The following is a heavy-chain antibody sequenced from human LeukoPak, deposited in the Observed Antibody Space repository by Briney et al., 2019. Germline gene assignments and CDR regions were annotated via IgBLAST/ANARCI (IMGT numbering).Heavy chain of an antibody. CDR2: INHSGST. V-gene: IGHV4-34*01. Sequence: SETLSLTCTVSGGSISSYYWSWIRQPPGKGLEWIGEINHSGSTNYNPSLKSRVTISVDTSKNQFSLKLSSVTAADTAVYYCAREKGYYYDSSGYYYANYYYYGMDVWGQGTTVTVSS. CDR1: GGSISSYY. CDR3: AREKGYYYDSSGYYYANYYYYGMDV. D-gene: IGHD3-22*01. J-gene: IGHJ6*02.